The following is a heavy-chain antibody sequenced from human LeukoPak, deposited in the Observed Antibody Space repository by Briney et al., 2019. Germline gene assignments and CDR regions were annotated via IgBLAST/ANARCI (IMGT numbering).Heavy chain of an antibody. Sequence: GRSLRLSCAASGFTFSSYGMHWVRQAPGKGLEWVAVIWYDGSNKYYADSVKGRFTISRDNSKNSLYLQMNSLRAEDTAVYYCAREEYYYDSSGYYIFGAFDIWGQGTMVTVSS. CDR1: GFTFSSYG. D-gene: IGHD3-22*01. CDR3: AREEYYYDSSGYYIFGAFDI. J-gene: IGHJ3*02. V-gene: IGHV3-33*01. CDR2: IWYDGSNK.